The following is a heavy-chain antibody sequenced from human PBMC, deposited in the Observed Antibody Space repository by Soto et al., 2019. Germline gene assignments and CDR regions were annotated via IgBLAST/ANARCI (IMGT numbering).Heavy chain of an antibody. V-gene: IGHV3-30-3*01. CDR3: ARGPSSLTRFDY. CDR2: ISFDGSNK. D-gene: IGHD2-2*01. Sequence: GSLRLSCAASGFTFSSYAMKWVRQAPGKGLEWVAVISFDGSNKYYADSVKGRFTISRDNSKNTLYLQMNSLRAEDTAVYFCARGPSSLTRFDYWGQGTLVTVSS. J-gene: IGHJ4*02. CDR1: GFTFSSYA.